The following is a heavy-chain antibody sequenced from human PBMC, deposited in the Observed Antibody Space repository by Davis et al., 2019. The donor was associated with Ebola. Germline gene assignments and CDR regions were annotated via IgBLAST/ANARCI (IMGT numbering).Heavy chain of an antibody. CDR2: VFYSGTP. Sequence: MPSETLSLTCTVSGASISDSNYFWAWIRQPPGKGLEWIGSVFYSGTPYYNPFLKSRVTMSVDTSKNQFSLKLSSVTAADTAVYFCAKAYDSSGYAWFGPWGQGTLVTVSS. V-gene: IGHV4-39*01. CDR1: GASISDSNYF. D-gene: IGHD3-22*01. J-gene: IGHJ5*02. CDR3: AKAYDSSGYAWFGP.